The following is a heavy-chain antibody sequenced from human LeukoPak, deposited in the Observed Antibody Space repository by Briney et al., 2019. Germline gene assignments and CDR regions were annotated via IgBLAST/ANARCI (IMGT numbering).Heavy chain of an antibody. Sequence: GGSLRLSCAASGFTVSSNYMSWARQAPGKGLEWVSVIYSGGSTYYADSVKGRFTISRDNSKNTLYLQMNSLRAEDTAVYYCARIAVAGHFDYWGQGTLVTVSS. V-gene: IGHV3-53*01. CDR1: GFTVSSNY. CDR3: ARIAVAGHFDY. D-gene: IGHD6-19*01. CDR2: IYSGGST. J-gene: IGHJ4*02.